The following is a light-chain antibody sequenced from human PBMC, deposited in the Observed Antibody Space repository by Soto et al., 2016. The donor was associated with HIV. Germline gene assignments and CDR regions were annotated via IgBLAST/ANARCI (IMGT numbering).Light chain of an antibody. CDR1: NIGRKG. Sequence: SYELTQAPSVSVAPGKTASITCGGNNIGRKGVHWYQRKSAQAPLLVVYDEKKRPSGIPERFSGSNSGNTATLTISGVEAGDEADYCCQVWDSSGDHYVFGPGTKVTVL. CDR3: QVWDSSGDHYV. J-gene: IGLJ1*01. V-gene: IGLV3-21*03. CDR2: DEK.